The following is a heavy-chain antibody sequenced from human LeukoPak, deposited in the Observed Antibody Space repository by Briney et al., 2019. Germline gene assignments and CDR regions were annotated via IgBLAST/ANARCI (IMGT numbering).Heavy chain of an antibody. D-gene: IGHD3-10*01. V-gene: IGHV1-46*01. Sequence: GASVKVSCKASGYAFISYDIHWVRQAPGQGLEWVGRVNPNGFSTTYAQKFQGRVTMTSDTSTTTVYMDLSSLRSDDTAVYYCARDSGYGSGSSFDYWGQGTLVTVSS. J-gene: IGHJ4*02. CDR1: GYAFISYD. CDR2: VNPNGFST. CDR3: ARDSGYGSGSSFDY.